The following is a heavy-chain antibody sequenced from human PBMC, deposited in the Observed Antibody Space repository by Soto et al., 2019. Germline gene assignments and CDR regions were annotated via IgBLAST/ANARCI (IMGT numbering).Heavy chain of an antibody. V-gene: IGHV3-15*07. Sequence: GGSLRLSCAASGFTFSNAWMNWVRQAPGKGLEWVGRIKSKTDGGTTDYAAPVKGRFTISRDDSKNTLYLQMNSLKTEDTAVYYCTTDRPFNSGSYSAYYYYYGMDVWGQGTTVTVSS. D-gene: IGHD1-26*01. CDR1: GFTFSNAW. CDR2: IKSKTDGGTT. CDR3: TTDRPFNSGSYSAYYYYYGMDV. J-gene: IGHJ6*02.